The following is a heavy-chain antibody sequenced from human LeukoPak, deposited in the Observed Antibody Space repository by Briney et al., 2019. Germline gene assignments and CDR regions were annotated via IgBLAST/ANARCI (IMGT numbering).Heavy chain of an antibody. Sequence: GGSLRLSCAASGFTFSSYSMNWVRQAPGKGLEWVSSISNSSSYIYYADSVKGRFTISRDNAKNSLYLQMNSLRAEDTAVYYCATLAGPSPTGLDYWGQGTLVTVSS. J-gene: IGHJ4*02. CDR2: ISNSSSYI. CDR1: GFTFSSYS. V-gene: IGHV3-21*01. CDR3: ATLAGPSPTGLDY. D-gene: IGHD3-10*01.